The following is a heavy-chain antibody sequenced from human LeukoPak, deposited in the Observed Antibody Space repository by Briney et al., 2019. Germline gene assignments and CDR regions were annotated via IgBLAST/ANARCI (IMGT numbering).Heavy chain of an antibody. CDR1: GFTFSRYG. CDR2: ISFDGTNK. CDR3: ARDGYDLDTPMVSTNSDS. J-gene: IGHJ4*02. V-gene: IGHV3-30*03. D-gene: IGHD5-18*01. Sequence: GGSLRLSSAASGFTFSRYGMHWVRQAPGKGLEWVAVISFDGTNKYYADSAKGRFTISRDNSKNTLYLQMNSLRVEDTALYYCARDGYDLDTPMVSTNSDSWGQGTLVTVSS.